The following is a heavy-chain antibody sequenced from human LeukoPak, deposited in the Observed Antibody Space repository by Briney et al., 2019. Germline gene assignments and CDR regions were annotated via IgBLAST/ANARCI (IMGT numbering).Heavy chain of an antibody. CDR1: GYTFTSYD. CDR2: MNPNSGNT. Sequence: ASVKVSCKASGYTFTSYDINWVRQATGQGLEWMGWMNPNSGNTGYAQKFQGRVTMTRNTSISTAYMELSSLRSEDTAVYYCARGSRRITIFGVVIIEDFDYWGQGTLVTVSS. CDR3: ARGSRRITIFGVVIIEDFDY. J-gene: IGHJ4*02. D-gene: IGHD3-3*01. V-gene: IGHV1-8*01.